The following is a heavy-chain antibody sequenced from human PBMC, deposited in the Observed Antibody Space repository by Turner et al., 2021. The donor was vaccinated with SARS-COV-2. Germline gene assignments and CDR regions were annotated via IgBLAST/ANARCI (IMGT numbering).Heavy chain of an antibody. CDR2: FDTEDSET. V-gene: IGHV1-24*01. CDR1: GCTLTALS. Sequence: QVQLVQSGAEVKKPGASVKVSCKVSGCTLTALSMHWVRQAPGKGLEWMGGFDTEDSETIYAQKFQGRGTMTEDTSTDTAYMDLSSLRSEDTAVYYCATGTAVAGTSKNYYYYYGMDVWGQGTTVTVSS. CDR3: ATGTAVAGTSKNYYYYYGMDV. J-gene: IGHJ6*02. D-gene: IGHD6-19*01.